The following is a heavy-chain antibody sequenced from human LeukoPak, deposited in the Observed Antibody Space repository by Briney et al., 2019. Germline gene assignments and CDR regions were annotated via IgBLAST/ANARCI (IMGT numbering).Heavy chain of an antibody. Sequence: ASVKVSCKTSGYTFTNYYIHWVRQAPGQGLEWMGRIDPNTGGTKSAKNLQGRVTMTRDTSISTAYMALSGLRSDDTAVYYCASLYDIVGTTVDYWGQGTLVTVSS. V-gene: IGHV1-2*06. J-gene: IGHJ4*02. CDR2: IDPNTGGT. D-gene: IGHD1-26*01. CDR3: ASLYDIVGTTVDY. CDR1: GYTFTNYY.